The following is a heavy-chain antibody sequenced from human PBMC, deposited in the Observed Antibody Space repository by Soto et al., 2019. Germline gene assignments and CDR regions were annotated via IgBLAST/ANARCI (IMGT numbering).Heavy chain of an antibody. J-gene: IGHJ6*02. D-gene: IGHD3-22*01. Sequence: SETLSLTCAVYGGSFSGYYWSWIRQPPGKGLEWIGEINHSGSTNYNPSLKSRVTISVDTSKNQFSLKLSSVTAADTAVYYCARGDYYDRFYYYGMDVWGQGATVT. CDR3: ARGDYYDRFYYYGMDV. CDR2: INHSGST. V-gene: IGHV4-34*01. CDR1: GGSFSGYY.